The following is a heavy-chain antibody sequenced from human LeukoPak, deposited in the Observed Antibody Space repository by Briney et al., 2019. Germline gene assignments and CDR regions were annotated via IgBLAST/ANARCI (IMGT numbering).Heavy chain of an antibody. J-gene: IGHJ4*02. D-gene: IGHD4-17*01. CDR3: ARNDDYGDYFDH. V-gene: IGHV3-48*01. CDR2: ISSSSTI. Sequence: GGSLRLSCAASGFTFSSYSMNWVRQAPGKGLEWVSYISSSSTIYYADSVKGRFTISRDNAKNSLYLQMNSLRAEDTAVYYCARNDDYGDYFDHWGQGTLVTVSS. CDR1: GFTFSSYS.